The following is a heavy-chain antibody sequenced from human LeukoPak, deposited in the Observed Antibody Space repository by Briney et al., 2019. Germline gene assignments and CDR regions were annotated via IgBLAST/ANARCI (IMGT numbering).Heavy chain of an antibody. CDR2: ISYDGTNK. Sequence: GGSLRLSCAASGFTFSSYAMHWVRQAPGKGLEWVAVISYDGTNKYYADSVKGRFTISRDNSKNTLYLQMNSLRPEDTAIFYCASGQQLDIDYWGQGTLVTVSS. D-gene: IGHD6-13*01. V-gene: IGHV3-30-3*01. CDR3: ASGQQLDIDY. CDR1: GFTFSSYA. J-gene: IGHJ4*02.